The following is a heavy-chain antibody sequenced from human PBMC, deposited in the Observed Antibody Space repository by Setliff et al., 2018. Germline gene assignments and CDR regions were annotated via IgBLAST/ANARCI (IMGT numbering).Heavy chain of an antibody. CDR1: GDSISSSSYY. V-gene: IGHV4-39*02. J-gene: IGHJ4*02. D-gene: IGHD3-3*01. Sequence: KPSETLSLTCTVSGDSISSSSYYWGWIRQPPGKGLEWIGCIYYSGSTYYNPSLKSRVTISVDTSKNQFSLKLTSVTAADTAVYYCARDRITIFGVVIPFDYWGQGTLVTVSS. CDR2: IYYSGST. CDR3: ARDRITIFGVVIPFDY.